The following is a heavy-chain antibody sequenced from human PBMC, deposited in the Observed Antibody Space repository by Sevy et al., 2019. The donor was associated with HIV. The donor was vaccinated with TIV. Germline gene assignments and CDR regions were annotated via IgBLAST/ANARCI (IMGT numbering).Heavy chain of an antibody. V-gene: IGHV3-15*01. Sequence: GGSLRLSCAASGFTFSDAWMGWVRQAAGNGLECVGRIKSKSDGGTVEHAAPVKGRFTISRDDSKDTLYLQMNSLKTEDTAVYFCITYPRITTTGTGGFDPWGQGTLVTVSS. D-gene: IGHD6-13*01. CDR3: ITYPRITTTGTGGFDP. J-gene: IGHJ5*02. CDR2: IKSKSDGGTV. CDR1: GFTFSDAW.